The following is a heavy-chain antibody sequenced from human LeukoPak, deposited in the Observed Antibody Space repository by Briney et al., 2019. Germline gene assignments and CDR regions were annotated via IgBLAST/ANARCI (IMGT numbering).Heavy chain of an antibody. CDR2: IKSDGSST. V-gene: IGHV3-74*01. D-gene: IGHD2-15*01. CDR3: ARDYCSGGNRYLNSFDI. J-gene: IGHJ3*02. CDR1: GFTFRSYW. Sequence: PGGSLRLSCAASGFTFRSYWMHWVRLPPGKGLVWVSRIKSDGSSTSYADFVKGRFTISRDNAKNTLYLQMNSLRAEDTAVYYCARDYCSGGNRYLNSFDIWGHGTLVTVSS.